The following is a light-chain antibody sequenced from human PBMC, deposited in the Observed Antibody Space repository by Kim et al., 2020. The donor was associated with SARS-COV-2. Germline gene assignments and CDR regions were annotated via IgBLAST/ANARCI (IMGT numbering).Light chain of an antibody. V-gene: IGLV3-19*01. Sequence: SSELTQDPAVSVALGQTVRITCQGDSLRSYYATLYQHRPRQAPVLVIYGRNNRPSGIPDRFSGSSSGNPASLTISVAQAEDEADFYCQSRDSGDNVRFG. CDR2: GRN. J-gene: IGLJ2*01. CDR3: QSRDSGDNVR. CDR1: SLRSYY.